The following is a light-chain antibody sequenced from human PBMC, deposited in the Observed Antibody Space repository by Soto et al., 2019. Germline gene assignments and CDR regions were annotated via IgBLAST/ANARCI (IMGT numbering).Light chain of an antibody. Sequence: DIHMTQSPSTLSASVGDRVTITCRASQSISIWLAWYQQKPGRAPNLLIYGTSSIESGVPSRFSGSGSGTEFTLTISSLQPDEFATYYCQHYRDYSWTLGQGTKVEIK. CDR3: QHYRDYSWT. CDR2: GTS. J-gene: IGKJ1*01. CDR1: QSISIW. V-gene: IGKV1-5*03.